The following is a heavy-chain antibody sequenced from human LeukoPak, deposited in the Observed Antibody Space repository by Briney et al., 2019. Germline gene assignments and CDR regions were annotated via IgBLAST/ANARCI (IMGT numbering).Heavy chain of an antibody. CDR2: INTSGST. V-gene: IGHV4-4*07. J-gene: IGHJ4*02. CDR1: GGSISSEY. CDR3: ARCRGGSCEYFDY. D-gene: IGHD1-26*01. Sequence: SETLSPTCTVSGGSISSEYWSWIRQPAGPGLEYIGRINTSGSTNYNPSLKSRVTMSADTSRNQFSLKLSSVSAADTAMYYCARCRGGSCEYFDYWGQGTLVTVSS.